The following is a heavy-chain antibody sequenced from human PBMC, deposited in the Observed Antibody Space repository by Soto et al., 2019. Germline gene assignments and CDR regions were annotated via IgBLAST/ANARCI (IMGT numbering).Heavy chain of an antibody. CDR2: FDPEDGET. V-gene: IGHV1-24*01. J-gene: IGHJ4*02. Sequence: GSSVKVSCKVSGYTLTELSMHWVRQAPGKGLEWMGGFDPEDGETIYAQKFQGRVTMTEDTSTDTAYMELSSLRSEDTAVYYCATDLKWLRPIDEWGQGSLVTVFS. CDR1: GYTLTELS. D-gene: IGHD5-12*01. CDR3: ATDLKWLRPIDE.